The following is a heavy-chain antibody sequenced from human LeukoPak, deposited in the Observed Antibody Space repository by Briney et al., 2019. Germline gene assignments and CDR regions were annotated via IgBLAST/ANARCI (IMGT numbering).Heavy chain of an antibody. Sequence: PSETLSLTCTVSGGSISSSSYYWGWIRQPPGTGLEWIRSIYYSGSTYYNPSLKSRVTISVDTSKNQFSLKLSSVTAADTAVYYCARTGSGFDPWGQGTLVTVSS. CDR2: IYYSGST. D-gene: IGHD3-10*01. CDR3: ARTGSGFDP. J-gene: IGHJ5*02. V-gene: IGHV4-39*01. CDR1: GGSISSSSYY.